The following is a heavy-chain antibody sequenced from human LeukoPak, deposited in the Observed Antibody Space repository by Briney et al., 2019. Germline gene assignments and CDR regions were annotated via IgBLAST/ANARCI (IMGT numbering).Heavy chain of an antibody. CDR2: ISWNSGSI. Sequence: GGSLRLSCVVSGFTVSTNYMSWVRQAPGKGLEWVSGISWNSGSIGYADSVKGRFTISRDNSKNTLYLQMNSLRAEDTAAYYCARRAGAYSHPYDYWGQGTLVTVSS. V-gene: IGHV3-53*01. D-gene: IGHD4/OR15-4a*01. J-gene: IGHJ4*02. CDR3: ARRAGAYSHPYDY. CDR1: GFTVSTNY.